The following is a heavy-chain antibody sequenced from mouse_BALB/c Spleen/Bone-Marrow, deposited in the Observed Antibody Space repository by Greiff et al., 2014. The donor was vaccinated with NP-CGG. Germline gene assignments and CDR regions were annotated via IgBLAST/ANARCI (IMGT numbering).Heavy chain of an antibody. D-gene: IGHD5-1-1*01. Sequence: VKLQESGPDLVAPSQSLSITCTVSGFSLTTFGVHWVRQPPGKGLEWLVVIWGDGSTTYNSALKSRLSISKDNSKSQVFLQMNSLHTDDTAMYYCARHERGYPYALDYWGQGTSVTVSS. CDR1: GFSLTTFG. V-gene: IGHV2-6-2*01. CDR2: IWGDGST. J-gene: IGHJ4*01. CDR3: ARHERGYPYALDY.